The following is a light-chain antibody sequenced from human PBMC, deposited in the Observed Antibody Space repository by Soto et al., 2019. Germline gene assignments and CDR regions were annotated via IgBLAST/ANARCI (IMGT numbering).Light chain of an antibody. J-gene: IGKJ1*01. CDR2: KAS. V-gene: IGKV1-5*03. CDR1: QSISTW. CDR3: QQYNIYPWT. Sequence: IQMITCPSHLSASVGDRDTNTCRASQSISTWLAWYQQKPGIAPKLLIYKASGLESGVPSRFSACGSGTAFSFASRSLQPDDCATYLCQQYNIYPWTFGQGTKVDIK.